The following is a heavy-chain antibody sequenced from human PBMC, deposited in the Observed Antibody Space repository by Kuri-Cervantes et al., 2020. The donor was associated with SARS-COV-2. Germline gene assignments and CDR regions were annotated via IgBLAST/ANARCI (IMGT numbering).Heavy chain of an antibody. V-gene: IGHV1-18*01. CDR3: AREYYYGSGRYYGAFDH. D-gene: IGHD3-10*01. CDR1: GYTFALWG. J-gene: IGHJ4*02. CDR2: INGYNTDT. Sequence: ASVKVSCKASGYTFALWGISWLRQAPGQGLEWVGWINGYNTDTVQPQSFQGRVTMTTDTSTSTAYMELRNLTSDDTAVYYCAREYYYGSGRYYGAFDHWGQGTPVTVSS.